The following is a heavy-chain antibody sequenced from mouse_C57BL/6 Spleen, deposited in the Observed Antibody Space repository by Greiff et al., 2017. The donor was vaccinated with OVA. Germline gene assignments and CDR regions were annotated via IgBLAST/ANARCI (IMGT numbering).Heavy chain of an antibody. J-gene: IGHJ1*03. V-gene: IGHV5-17*01. Sequence: EVMLVESGGGLVKPGGSLKLSCAASGFTFSDYGMHWVRQAPEKGLAWVAYISSGSSTIYYADTVKGRFTISRDNAKNTLILQMTSLRSEYTAMYYWAHYYGSPYWYFDVWGTGTTVTVSS. CDR3: AHYYGSPYWYFDV. D-gene: IGHD1-1*01. CDR2: ISSGSSTI. CDR1: GFTFSDYG.